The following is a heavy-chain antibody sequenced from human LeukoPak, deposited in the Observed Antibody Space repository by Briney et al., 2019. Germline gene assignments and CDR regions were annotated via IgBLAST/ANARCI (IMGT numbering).Heavy chain of an antibody. D-gene: IGHD4-17*01. CDR1: GFTFSSYG. V-gene: IGHV3-23*01. CDR3: AKDGRGLRDDYYYYYMDV. J-gene: IGHJ6*03. CDR2: VNGRGIRT. Sequence: PGGSLRLSCAASGFTFSSYGMSWVRQAPGKGLEWVSAVNGRGIRTYYADSVKGRFTISRDNSKNTLYLQMNSLRAEDTAVYYCAKDGRGLRDDYYYYYMDVWGKGTTVTVSS.